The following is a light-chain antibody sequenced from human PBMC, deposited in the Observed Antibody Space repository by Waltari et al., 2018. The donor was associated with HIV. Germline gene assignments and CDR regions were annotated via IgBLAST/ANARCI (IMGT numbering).Light chain of an antibody. V-gene: IGLV1-47*01. J-gene: IGLJ6*01. CDR1: NSNVGKNY. CDR3: ASWDDALSSWL. Sequence: QSGLRQPPSTSRPPGQRVVISCSGSNSNVGKNYVSWFQQLPGAAPRLLIYRNVRRPSGVPDRFTAAKSGSSASLVISGLRSDDEAEYFCASWDDALSSWLFGGGTKLTVL. CDR2: RNV.